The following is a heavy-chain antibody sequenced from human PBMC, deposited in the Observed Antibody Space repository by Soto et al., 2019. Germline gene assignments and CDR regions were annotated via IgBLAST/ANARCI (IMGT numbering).Heavy chain of an antibody. J-gene: IGHJ1*01. CDR2: ISYDGSNK. Sequence: QVQLVESGGGVVQPGRSLRLSCAASGFTFSSYAMHWVRQAPGKGVEWVAVISYDGSNKYYTDSVKGRFTISRDNSKNTLYLQMNSLRAEDTAVYYCARSLRVDGYFQHWGQGTLVTVSS. D-gene: IGHD2-8*01. CDR3: ARSLRVDGYFQH. CDR1: GFTFSSYA. V-gene: IGHV3-30-3*01.